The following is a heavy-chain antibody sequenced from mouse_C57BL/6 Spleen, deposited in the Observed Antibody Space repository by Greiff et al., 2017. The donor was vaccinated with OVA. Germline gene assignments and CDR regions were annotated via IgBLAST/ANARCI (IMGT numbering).Heavy chain of an antibody. CDR1: GFTFSDYG. CDR2: ISSGSSTI. CDR3: ARENANYYGSFDY. V-gene: IGHV5-17*01. Sequence: EVQLVESGGGLVKPGGSLKLSCAASGFTFSDYGMHWVRQAPEKGLEWVAYISSGSSTIYYADTVKGRFTISRDNAKNTLFLQMTSLRSEDTAMYYCARENANYYGSFDYWGQGTTLTVSS. D-gene: IGHD1-1*01. J-gene: IGHJ2*01.